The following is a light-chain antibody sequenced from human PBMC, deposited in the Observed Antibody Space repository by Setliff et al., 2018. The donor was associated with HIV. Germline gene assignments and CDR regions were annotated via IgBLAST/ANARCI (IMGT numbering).Light chain of an antibody. CDR3: SSYSTSNTPSVI. J-gene: IGLJ2*01. CDR1: SSDVGRYNL. Sequence: QSALTQPASVSGSPGQSITISCTGTSSDVGRYNLVSWYQQHPGKAPKLMIYQATKRPSGFSNRFSGTKSGNTASLTISGLQADDEADYYCSSYSTSNTPSVILGGGTKVTVL. V-gene: IGLV2-14*02. CDR2: QAT.